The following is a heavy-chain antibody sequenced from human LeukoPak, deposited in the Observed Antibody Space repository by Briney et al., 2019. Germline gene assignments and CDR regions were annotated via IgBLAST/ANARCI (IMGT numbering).Heavy chain of an antibody. Sequence: SETLSLTCTVSGGSISSYYWSWIRQPPGKGLEWVGYIYYSGSTNYNPSLKSRVTISVDTSKNQFSLKLSSVTAADTAVYYCARGERRKPVLGYAFDIWGQGTMVTASS. J-gene: IGHJ3*02. CDR2: IYYSGST. V-gene: IGHV4-59*01. CDR1: GGSISSYY. CDR3: ARGERRKPVLGYAFDI. D-gene: IGHD1-1*01.